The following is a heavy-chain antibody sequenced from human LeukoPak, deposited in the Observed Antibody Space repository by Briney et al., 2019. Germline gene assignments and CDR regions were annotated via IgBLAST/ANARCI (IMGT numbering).Heavy chain of an antibody. V-gene: IGHV1-69*05. CDR2: IIPIFGTA. Sequence: ASVKVSCKASGGTFSSYAISWVRQAPGQGLEWMGRIIPIFGTANYAQEFQGRVTITTDESTSTAYMELSSLRSEDTAVYYCARSRYYFDYWGQGTLVTVSS. J-gene: IGHJ4*02. CDR3: ARSRYYFDY. CDR1: GGTFSSYA.